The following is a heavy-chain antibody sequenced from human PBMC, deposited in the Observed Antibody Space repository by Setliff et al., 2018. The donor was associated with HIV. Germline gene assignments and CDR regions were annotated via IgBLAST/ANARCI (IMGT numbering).Heavy chain of an antibody. Sequence: PGGSLRLSCAVSGFTFSGYWMTWVRQAPGKGLEWVASINPGGSEKWYVDSVKGRFTVSGDNTKNSLYLQMNSLRAEDTAVYYCVRGPQFTPHWGQGTLVTVSS. CDR1: GFTFSGYW. CDR2: INPGGSEK. D-gene: IGHD3-16*01. J-gene: IGHJ4*02. CDR3: VRGPQFTPH. V-gene: IGHV3-7*04.